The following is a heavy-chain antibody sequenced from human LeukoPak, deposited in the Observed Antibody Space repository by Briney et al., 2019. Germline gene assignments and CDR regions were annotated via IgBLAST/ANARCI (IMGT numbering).Heavy chain of an antibody. CDR2: INTDGSST. Sequence: GGSLRLSCAASGFTFSSYWMHWVRQAPGKGLVWVSRINTDGSSTNYADSVKGRFTISRDNAKNTLYLQMNSLRAEDTAVYYCATGRSSIAVRPHWGQGTLVTVSS. J-gene: IGHJ4*02. CDR1: GFTFSSYW. D-gene: IGHD6-6*01. CDR3: ATGRSSIAVRPH. V-gene: IGHV3-74*01.